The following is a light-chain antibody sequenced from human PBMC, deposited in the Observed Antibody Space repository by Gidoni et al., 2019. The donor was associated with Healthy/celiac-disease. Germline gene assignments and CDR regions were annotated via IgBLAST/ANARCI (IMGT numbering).Light chain of an antibody. V-gene: IGKV1-39*01. Sequence: IHMTQSASSLSASVGDRVTITCRASQSISSYLNWYQQKPGKAPKLMIYAASILQSGVPSSFSGSRSRTDFTLSISILQPEDFATSYCQHSYSTPRYTFGQGTKLEIK. CDR3: QHSYSTPRYT. CDR2: AAS. CDR1: QSISSY. J-gene: IGKJ2*01.